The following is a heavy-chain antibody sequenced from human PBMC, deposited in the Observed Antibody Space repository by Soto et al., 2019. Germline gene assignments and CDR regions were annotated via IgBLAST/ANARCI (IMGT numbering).Heavy chain of an antibody. J-gene: IGHJ6*02. CDR1: GGSIVTGSYY. CDR2: IYYSGNT. Sequence: KTSETLSLTCTVSGGSIVTGSYYWGCIRQPPGKGLEWLGHIYYSGNTYYPPSLKSRVTISVDTSKNQFSLRLSSVTAADTAVYYCARLPQEYNYYGMDVWGQGTTVTVSS. V-gene: IGHV4-39*01. D-gene: IGHD1-1*01. CDR3: ARLPQEYNYYGMDV.